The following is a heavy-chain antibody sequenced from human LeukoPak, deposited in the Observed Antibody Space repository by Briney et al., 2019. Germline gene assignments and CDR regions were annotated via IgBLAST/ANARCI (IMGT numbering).Heavy chain of an antibody. Sequence: PSETLSLTCGVYGGSFSGYNWTWIRQPPGKGLEWIGEINHSGSTNYNPSLKSRVPISVETSKNHFSLKLTSVTAADTAVYYCAGDVGGGAVSYYNLAAFDIWGQGTMVTVSS. CDR1: GGSFSGYN. J-gene: IGHJ3*02. CDR3: AGDVGGGAVSYYNLAAFDI. V-gene: IGHV4-34*01. D-gene: IGHD3-10*01. CDR2: INHSGST.